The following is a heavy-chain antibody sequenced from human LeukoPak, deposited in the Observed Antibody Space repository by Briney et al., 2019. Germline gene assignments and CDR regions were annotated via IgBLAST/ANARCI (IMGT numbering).Heavy chain of an antibody. V-gene: IGHV1-46*01. CDR2: IAPSVNTT. CDR1: GYTFTNYL. CDR3: GREESGGYFDD. Sequence: ASVKVSCKASGYTFTNYLLHWVRQAPGQGLEWVGRIAPSVNTTNYSQTFRDRAAMTRDTSTSTDYMELSSLRSEDTAVYHCGREESGGYFDDWCQGTLVTVSS. D-gene: IGHD2-8*02. J-gene: IGHJ4*02.